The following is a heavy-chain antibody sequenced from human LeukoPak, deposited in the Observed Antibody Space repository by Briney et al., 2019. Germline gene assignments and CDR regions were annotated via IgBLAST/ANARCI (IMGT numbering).Heavy chain of an antibody. CDR3: ARGRGYLDY. CDR2: TSYDGSNE. D-gene: IGHD3-22*01. Sequence: GRSLRLSCAASGFTFSSSAMHWVRQAPGKGLDWVATTSYDGSNEYYTDSVKGRFTISRDNSKNTLYLQMNSLRAEDTAVYYCARGRGYLDYWGQGTLVTVSS. CDR1: GFTFSSSA. J-gene: IGHJ4*02. V-gene: IGHV3-30*04.